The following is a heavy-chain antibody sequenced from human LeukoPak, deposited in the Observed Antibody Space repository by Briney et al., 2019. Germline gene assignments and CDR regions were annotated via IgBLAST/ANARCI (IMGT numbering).Heavy chain of an antibody. J-gene: IGHJ5*02. D-gene: IGHD2-15*01. CDR2: ISGSGGST. CDR3: AKDIIAYCSGGSCYSGFDP. Sequence: GGSLRLSCAASGFTFSSYAMSWVRQAPGKGLEWVSAISGSGGSTYYADSVKGRFTISRDNSKNTLYLHMNSLRAEDTAVYYCAKDIIAYCSGGSCYSGFDPWGQGTLVTVSS. V-gene: IGHV3-23*01. CDR1: GFTFSSYA.